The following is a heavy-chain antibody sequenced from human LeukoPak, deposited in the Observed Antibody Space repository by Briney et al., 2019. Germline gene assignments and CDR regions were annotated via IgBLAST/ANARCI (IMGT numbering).Heavy chain of an antibody. V-gene: IGHV4-39*01. CDR1: GGSISSDSYY. CDR2: IYYSGST. J-gene: IGHJ4*02. Sequence: SETLSLTCNVSGGSISSDSYYWAWIRQPPGKGLEGIASIYYSGSTYYNPSLKSRVTISEDTSRNQFSLKLSSVTAADTAVYYCASLAVAGLSEGYWGQGTLVIVSS. D-gene: IGHD6-19*01. CDR3: ASLAVAGLSEGY.